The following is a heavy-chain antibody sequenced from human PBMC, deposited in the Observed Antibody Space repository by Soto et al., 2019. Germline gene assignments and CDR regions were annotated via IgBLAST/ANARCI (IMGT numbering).Heavy chain of an antibody. CDR2: INPSCGST. J-gene: IGHJ4*02. CDR1: IYAFSGYS. Sequence: SYRARIYAFSGYSIHWGGQAPGQGLEGVGIINPSCGSTSYAQKFQGRVTMTGDTSTRTVYMDLSSLRSYDTAVYYCATGPGSSYYYSDYWGQGTLVTVSS. V-gene: IGHV1-46*01. CDR3: ATGPGSSYYYSDY. D-gene: IGHD6-13*01.